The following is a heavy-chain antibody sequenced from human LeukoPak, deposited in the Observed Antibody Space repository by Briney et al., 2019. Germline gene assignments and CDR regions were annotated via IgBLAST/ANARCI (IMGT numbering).Heavy chain of an antibody. D-gene: IGHD2-2*03. CDR1: GYTFTGYY. CDR3: AREPADGHCSSTSCYAWFDP. V-gene: IGHV1-2*02. CDR2: INPNSGGT. Sequence: ASVKVSCKASGYTFTGYYMHWVRQAPGQGLEWMGWINPNSGGTNYAQKFQGRVTMTRDTSISTAYMELSRLRSDDTAVYYRAREPADGHCSSTSCYAWFDPWGQGTLVTVSS. J-gene: IGHJ5*02.